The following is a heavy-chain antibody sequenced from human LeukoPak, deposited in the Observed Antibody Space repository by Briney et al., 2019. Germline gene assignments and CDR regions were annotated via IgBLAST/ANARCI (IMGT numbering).Heavy chain of an antibody. J-gene: IGHJ5*02. CDR2: ISSSGRNM. D-gene: IGHD2-8*01. CDR1: GXTFSSYE. V-gene: IGHV3-48*03. Sequence: GGSLRLSCAASGXTFSSYEMNWVRQAPGKGLEWVSHISSSGRNMYYADSVKGRFTISRDNAKKLLYLQMNSLRGEDTAVYYCARLGSFCTNGVCYGAWGQGTLVTVSS. CDR3: ARLGSFCTNGVCYGA.